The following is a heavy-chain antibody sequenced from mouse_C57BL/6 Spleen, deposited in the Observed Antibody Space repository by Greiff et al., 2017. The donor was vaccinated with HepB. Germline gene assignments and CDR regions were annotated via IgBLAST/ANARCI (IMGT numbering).Heavy chain of an antibody. D-gene: IGHD1-1*01. CDR2: IDPENGDT. CDR3: TKPITTVVGMDY. Sequence: EVKLVESGAELVRPGASVKLSCTASGFNIKDDYMHWVKQRPEQGLEWIGWIDPENGDTEYASKFQGKATITADTSSNTAYLQLSSLTAEDTAVYYCTKPITTVVGMDYWGQGTSVTVSS. V-gene: IGHV14-4*01. CDR1: GFNIKDDY. J-gene: IGHJ4*01.